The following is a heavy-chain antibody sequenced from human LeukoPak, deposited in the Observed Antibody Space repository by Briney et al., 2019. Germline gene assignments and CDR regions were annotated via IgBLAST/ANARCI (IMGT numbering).Heavy chain of an antibody. J-gene: IGHJ5*02. CDR3: ASNGSSIQFDP. V-gene: IGHV1-2*02. D-gene: IGHD1-26*01. Sequence: ASVKVSCKASGYTFTDYYFHWVRQAPGQGLEWMGWINPNSGGTVYAQNFQGRVTMTRDTSISIVCMELSSLRSDDTAVYYCASNGSSIQFDPWGQGTLVTVSS. CDR1: GYTFTDYY. CDR2: INPNSGGT.